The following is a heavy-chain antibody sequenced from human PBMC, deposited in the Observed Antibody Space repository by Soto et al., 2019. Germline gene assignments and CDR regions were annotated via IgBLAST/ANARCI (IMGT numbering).Heavy chain of an antibody. J-gene: IGHJ4*02. CDR2: IYYSGST. D-gene: IGHD3-16*01. V-gene: IGHV4-59*01. CDR3: ASRYGGNFGY. CDR1: GGSISSYY. Sequence: QVQLQESGPGLVKPSETLSLTCTVSGGSISSYYWSWIRQPPGKGLEWIGSIYYSGSTNYNPSLKRRGAISGDTSKTQCSLKLSSVTGADTAVFYCASRYGGNFGYWGQGTLVTVSS.